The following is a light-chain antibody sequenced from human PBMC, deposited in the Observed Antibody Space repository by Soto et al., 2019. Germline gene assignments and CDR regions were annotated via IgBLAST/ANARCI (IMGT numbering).Light chain of an antibody. V-gene: IGLV1-40*01. CDR1: TYKIGAPYD. J-gene: IGLJ1*01. CDR2: GNS. CDR3: QSYDSRLSAYV. Sequence: QSVLTQPPSVSGAPGQRVTISCTGSTYKIGAPYDVNWYQQFPGTAPKLLIFGNSNRPSGVPDRFSGSRSGTSASLAITGLQTEDEADYYCQSYDSRLSAYVFGSGTKVTVL.